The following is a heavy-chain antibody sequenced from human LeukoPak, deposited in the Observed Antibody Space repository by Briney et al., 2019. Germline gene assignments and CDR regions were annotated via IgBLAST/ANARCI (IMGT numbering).Heavy chain of an antibody. Sequence: GGSLRLSCAVSGFTVSSNYMSWVRQAPGKGLEWVSVIYSGGSTYYADSVKGRFTISRDNSKNTLYLQMNSLRAEDTAVYYCARDSWDSSGYSQIWGQGTMVTVSS. CDR1: GFTVSSNY. CDR3: ARDSWDSSGYSQI. J-gene: IGHJ3*02. D-gene: IGHD3-22*01. CDR2: IYSGGST. V-gene: IGHV3-66*02.